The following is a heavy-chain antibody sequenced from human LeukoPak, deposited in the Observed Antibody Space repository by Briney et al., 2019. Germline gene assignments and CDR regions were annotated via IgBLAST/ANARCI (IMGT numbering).Heavy chain of an antibody. J-gene: IGHJ4*02. CDR2: IYYSGST. V-gene: IGHV4-39*07. CDR1: GGSISSSSYY. D-gene: IGHD3-22*01. Sequence: SETLSLTCTVSGGSISSSSYYWGWIRQPPGKGLEWIGSIYYSGSTYYNPSLKSRVTISVDTSKNQFSLKLSSVTAADTAVYYCARSPLRYYYDSSGYYPRYFDYWGQGTLVTVSS. CDR3: ARSPLRYYYDSSGYYPRYFDY.